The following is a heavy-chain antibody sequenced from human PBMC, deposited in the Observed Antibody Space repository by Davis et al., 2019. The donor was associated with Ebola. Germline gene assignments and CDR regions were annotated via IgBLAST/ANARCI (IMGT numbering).Heavy chain of an antibody. V-gene: IGHV4-34*12. J-gene: IGHJ2*01. CDR1: GGSFSNYY. CDR2: VFTTGIT. CDR3: VAARDWFFDL. Sequence: PSETLSLTCAAYGGSFSNYYWTWIRQPPGEGLEWIGEVFTTGITKYNPSLKSRVTISVDTSNRQFSLILTSVTAADTAVYYCVAARDWFFDLWGRGTLVTVSS. D-gene: IGHD6-6*01.